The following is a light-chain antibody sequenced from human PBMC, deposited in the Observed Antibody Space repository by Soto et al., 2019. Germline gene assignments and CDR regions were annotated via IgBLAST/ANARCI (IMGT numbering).Light chain of an antibody. V-gene: IGLV2-14*03. CDR3: SSVADSSARDYV. J-gene: IGLJ1*01. Sequence: QSVLTQPASVSGSPGQSITISCTGTSSDIGAYDYVSWYQQHPAGVPKLLIYDVSSRPSGVSSRFSGSKSGNTASLTISGLQADDESDYYCSSVADSSARDYVFGGGTKVTVL. CDR2: DVS. CDR1: SSDIGAYDY.